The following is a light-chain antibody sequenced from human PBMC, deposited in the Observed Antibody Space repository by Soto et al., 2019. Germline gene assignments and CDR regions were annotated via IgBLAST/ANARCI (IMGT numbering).Light chain of an antibody. V-gene: IGKV1-5*01. CDR3: QQYNSYPLT. J-gene: IGKJ4*01. CDR2: DAS. CDR1: QSISYW. Sequence: DIQMTQSPSTLSASIGDRVTVTCRASQSISYWLAWYQQKPGKAPKLLIYDASSLESGVPSSFSGSGSGTEFTLTISSLQPDDFATDYCQQYNSYPLTFGGGTKVKIK.